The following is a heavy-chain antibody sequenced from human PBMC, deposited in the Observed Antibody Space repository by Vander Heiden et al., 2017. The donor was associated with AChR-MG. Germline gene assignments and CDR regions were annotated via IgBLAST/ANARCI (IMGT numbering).Heavy chain of an antibody. Sequence: QVQLVQSGAEVKKPGASVKVSCTASGYTFSRYGTGWVRQAPGQGLEWKGWISAYNGNTKYAQKLQGRVTMTTDTSTSTAYMELRSLRSDDTAVYYCARLSRSSSSESEDVFYYYGMDVWGQGTTVTVSS. J-gene: IGHJ6*02. CDR3: ARLSRSSSSESEDVFYYYGMDV. V-gene: IGHV1-18*01. CDR1: GYTFSRYG. CDR2: ISAYNGNT. D-gene: IGHD6-6*01.